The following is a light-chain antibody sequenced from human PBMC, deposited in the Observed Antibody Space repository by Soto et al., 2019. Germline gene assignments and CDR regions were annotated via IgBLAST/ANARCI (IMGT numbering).Light chain of an antibody. CDR1: QSVSSY. J-gene: IGKJ4*01. V-gene: IGKV3-11*01. Sequence: EIVLTQSPATLSLSPGERATVSCRASQSVSSYLAWYQQKPGQAPRLLIYDASNRATGIPARFSGSGSGTDFSLTISRLEPEASAVYYCQQRSNWPLTFGGGTKVEIK. CDR3: QQRSNWPLT. CDR2: DAS.